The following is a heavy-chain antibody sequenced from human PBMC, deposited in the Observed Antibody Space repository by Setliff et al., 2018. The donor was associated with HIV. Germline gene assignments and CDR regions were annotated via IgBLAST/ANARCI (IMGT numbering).Heavy chain of an antibody. CDR2: ISTSGSTV. CDR3: ASHHSADIYYSYYGMDV. D-gene: IGHD6-13*01. Sequence: LSLTCTVSGGSIRSSTYYWGWIRQSPGKGLEWVPYISTSGSTVYYADSVKGRFTMSRDNAKNLLYLQMTSLRAEDTAVYYCASHHSADIYYSYYGMDVWGQGTTVTV. CDR1: GGSIRSSTYY. V-gene: IGHV3-48*03. J-gene: IGHJ6*02.